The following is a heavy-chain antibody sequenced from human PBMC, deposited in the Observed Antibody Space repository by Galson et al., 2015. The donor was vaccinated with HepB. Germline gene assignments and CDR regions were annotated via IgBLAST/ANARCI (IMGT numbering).Heavy chain of an antibody. Sequence: SVKVSCKASGYTFTSYAMNWVRQAPGQGLEWMGWISTSTGNPTYAQGFTGRFVFSLDTSVSTAYLQISSLKAEDTAVYYCARDLSGDAFDIWGQGTMVTVSS. CDR1: GYTFTSYA. J-gene: IGHJ3*02. V-gene: IGHV7-4-1*02. CDR3: ARDLSGDAFDI. CDR2: ISTSTGNP.